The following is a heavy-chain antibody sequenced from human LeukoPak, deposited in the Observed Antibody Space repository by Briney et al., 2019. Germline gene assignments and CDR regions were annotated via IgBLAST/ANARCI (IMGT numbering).Heavy chain of an antibody. Sequence: PGGSLRLSCAASGFTFSSYGMHWVRQAPGKGLEWVAVIWYDGSNKYYADSVKGRFTISRDNSKNTLYLQMNSLRAEDTAVYYCAREYYSSSFFDYWGQGTLVTVSS. D-gene: IGHD6-6*01. V-gene: IGHV3-33*01. CDR1: GFTFSSYG. CDR3: AREYYSSSFFDY. CDR2: IWYDGSNK. J-gene: IGHJ4*02.